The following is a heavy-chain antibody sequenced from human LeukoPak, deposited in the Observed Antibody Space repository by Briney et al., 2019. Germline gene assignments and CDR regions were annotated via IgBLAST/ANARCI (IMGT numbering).Heavy chain of an antibody. J-gene: IGHJ3*02. Sequence: GPSVKVSCKASGYIFTSYYMLWVPQAPGQGLEWMGIINPSGGSTSYAQKFQGRVTMTRDTSTSTVYMELSSLSCKDTAVHYFARVRSRVRGAFDIWGQGTMVTVSS. CDR2: INPSGGST. CDR3: ARVRSRVRGAFDI. V-gene: IGHV1-46*01. D-gene: IGHD1-1*01. CDR1: GYIFTSYY.